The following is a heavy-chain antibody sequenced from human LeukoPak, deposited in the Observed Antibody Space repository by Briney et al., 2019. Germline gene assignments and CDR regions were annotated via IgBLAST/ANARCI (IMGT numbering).Heavy chain of an antibody. J-gene: IGHJ4*02. V-gene: IGHV1-46*01. CDR1: GYTFTSYY. D-gene: IGHD5-18*01. CDR2: INPSGGST. Sequence: ASVKVSCKASGYTFTSYYMHWVRQAPGQGLXWMGIINPSGGSTSYAQKFQGRVTMTRDTSTSTVYMELSSLRSEDTAVYYCASRAVDTAMALDYWGQGTLVTVSS. CDR3: ASRAVDTAMALDY.